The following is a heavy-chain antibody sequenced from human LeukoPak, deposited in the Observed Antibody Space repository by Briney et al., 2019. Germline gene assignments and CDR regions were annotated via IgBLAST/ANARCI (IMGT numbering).Heavy chain of an antibody. Sequence: GGSLPLSSAAPGFTFRRYWTHWVRPAPGKGLVWVSRIKSDGKTNYADSVKGRFTISRDNAKNTVPLQMNSLRAEDTGVYYCAGFPCEIGGYHPEYFLHWGQGTLVTVSS. D-gene: IGHD3-22*01. V-gene: IGHV3-74*01. CDR3: AGFPCEIGGYHPEYFLH. CDR2: IKSDGKT. J-gene: IGHJ1*01. CDR1: GFTFRRYW.